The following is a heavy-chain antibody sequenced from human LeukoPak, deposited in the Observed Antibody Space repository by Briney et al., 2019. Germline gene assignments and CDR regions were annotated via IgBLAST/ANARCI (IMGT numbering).Heavy chain of an antibody. V-gene: IGHV4-30-4*01. CDR2: IYYSGST. Sequence: SETLSLTCTVSGGSISSGDYYWSWIRRPPGKGLEWIGYIYYSGSTHYNPSLKSRVIISVDTSKNQFSLRLSSVTAADTAVYYCARDLIAAAGRFDYWGQGTLVTVSS. D-gene: IGHD6-13*01. CDR1: GGSISSGDYY. J-gene: IGHJ4*02. CDR3: ARDLIAAAGRFDY.